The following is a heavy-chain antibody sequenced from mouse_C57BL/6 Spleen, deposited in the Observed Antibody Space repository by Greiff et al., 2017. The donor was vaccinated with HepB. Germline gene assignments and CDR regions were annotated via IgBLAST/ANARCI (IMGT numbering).Heavy chain of an antibody. Sequence: VQLQQSGAELVKPGASVKLSCKASGYTFTSYWMQWVKQRPGQGLEWIGEIDPSDSYTNYNQKFKGKATLTVDTSSSTAYMQLSSLTSEDSAVYYCARRGYDRLFAYWGQGTLVTVSA. CDR2: IDPSDSYT. D-gene: IGHD2-2*01. V-gene: IGHV1-50*01. J-gene: IGHJ3*01. CDR1: GYTFTSYW. CDR3: ARRGYDRLFAY.